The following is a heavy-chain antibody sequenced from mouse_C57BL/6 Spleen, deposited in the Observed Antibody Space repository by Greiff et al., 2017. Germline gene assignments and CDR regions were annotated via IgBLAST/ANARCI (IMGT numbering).Heavy chain of an antibody. CDR2: IDPSDSYT. CDR1: GYTFTSYW. J-gene: IGHJ2*01. Sequence: QVQLQQSGAELVMPGASVKLSCKASGYTFTSYWMHWVKQRPGQGLEWIGEIDPSDSYTNYNQKFKGKSTLTVDKSSSTAYMQLSSLTSEDSAVYYCARSRSLYYFDYWGQGTTLTVSS. D-gene: IGHD6-1*01. CDR3: ARSRSLYYFDY. V-gene: IGHV1-69*01.